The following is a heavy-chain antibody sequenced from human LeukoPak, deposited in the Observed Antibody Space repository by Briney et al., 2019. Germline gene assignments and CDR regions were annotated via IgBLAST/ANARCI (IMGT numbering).Heavy chain of an antibody. J-gene: IGHJ3*02. CDR3: ATIIVGATRGHAFDI. Sequence: ASVKVSCKASGYTFTGYYMHWVRQAPGQGLEWMGRINPKSGDTNYAQKFQGRVTMTRDTSISTAYMELSRLRSDDTAVYYCATIIVGATRGHAFDIWGQGTVVTVSS. V-gene: IGHV1-2*06. D-gene: IGHD1-26*01. CDR2: INPKSGDT. CDR1: GYTFTGYY.